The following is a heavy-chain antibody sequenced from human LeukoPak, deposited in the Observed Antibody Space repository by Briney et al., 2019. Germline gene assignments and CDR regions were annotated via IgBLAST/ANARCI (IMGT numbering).Heavy chain of an antibody. CDR3: ARKDLGIAVAGDAFDI. D-gene: IGHD6-19*01. J-gene: IGHJ3*02. V-gene: IGHV1-69*06. Sequence: AASVKVSCKASGGTFSSYAISWVRQAPGQGLEWMGGIIPIFGTANYAQKFQGRVTITADKSTSTAYMELSSLRSEDTAVCYCARKDLGIAVAGDAFDIWGQGTMVTVSS. CDR1: GGTFSSYA. CDR2: IIPIFGTA.